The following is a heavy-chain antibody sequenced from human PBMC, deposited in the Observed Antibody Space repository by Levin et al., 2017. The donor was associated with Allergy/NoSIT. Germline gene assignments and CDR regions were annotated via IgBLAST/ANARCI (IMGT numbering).Heavy chain of an antibody. CDR3: AAYGDSYGYVGDAFDI. J-gene: IGHJ3*02. CDR2: IVVGIGNT. D-gene: IGHD5-18*01. V-gene: IGHV1-58*02. CDR1: GFTFTSSA. Sequence: ASVKVSCKASGFTFTSSAMQWVRQARGQRLEWIGWIVVGIGNTNYAQKFQERVTITRDMSTSTAYMELSSLRSEDTAVYYCAAYGDSYGYVGDAFDIWGQGTMVTVSS.